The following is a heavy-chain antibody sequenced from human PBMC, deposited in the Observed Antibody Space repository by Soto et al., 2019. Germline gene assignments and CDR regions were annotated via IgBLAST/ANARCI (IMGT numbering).Heavy chain of an antibody. J-gene: IGHJ6*03. CDR2: INPSGGST. CDR1: GYTFTSYY. Sequence: VASVKVSCKASGYTFTSYYMHWVRQAPGQGLEWMGIINPSGGSTSYAQKFQGRVTMTRDTSTSTVYMELSSLRSEDTAVYYCARDNLAYTAMDHYYYYYLDVWGKGTTVTVSS. D-gene: IGHD5-18*01. CDR3: ARDNLAYTAMDHYYYYYLDV. V-gene: IGHV1-46*03.